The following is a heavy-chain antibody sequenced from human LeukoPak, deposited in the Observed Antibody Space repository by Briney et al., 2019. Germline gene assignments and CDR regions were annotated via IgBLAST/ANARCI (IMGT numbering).Heavy chain of an antibody. J-gene: IGHJ4*02. D-gene: IGHD4-23*01. CDR2: IVVGSGNT. CDR3: AADFGATVVTPLDY. Sequence: GTSVKVSCKASGFTFTSSAVQWVRQARGQRLEWIGWIVVGSGNTSYAQKFQERVTITRDMSTSTAYMELSSLRSEDTAVYYCAADFGATVVTPLDYWGQGTLVTVSS. V-gene: IGHV1-58*01. CDR1: GFTFTSSA.